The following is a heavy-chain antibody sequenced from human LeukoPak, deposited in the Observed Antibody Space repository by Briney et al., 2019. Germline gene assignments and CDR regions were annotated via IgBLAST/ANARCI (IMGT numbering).Heavy chain of an antibody. V-gene: IGHV1-18*01. CDR2: ISAYNGNT. J-gene: IGHJ4*02. CDR3: ARGGGGYDFWSGYYSTYYFDY. CDR1: RGTFSSYT. Sequence: ASVKVSCKASRGTFSSYTISWVRQAPGQGLEWMGWISAYNGNTNYAQKLQGRVTMTTDTSTSTAYMELRSLRSDDTAVYYCARGGGGYDFWSGYYSTYYFDYWGQGTLVTVSS. D-gene: IGHD3-3*01.